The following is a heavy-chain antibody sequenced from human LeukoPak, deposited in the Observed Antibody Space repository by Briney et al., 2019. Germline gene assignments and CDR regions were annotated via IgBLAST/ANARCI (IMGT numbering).Heavy chain of an antibody. CDR3: ARRSSHYYGSGSYPLSYYYYYYMDV. J-gene: IGHJ6*03. CDR2: INHSGST. Sequence: SETLSLTCTVSGGSISSSSYYWGWIRQPPGKGLEWIGEINHSGSTNYNPSLKSRVTISVDTSKNQFSLKLSSVTAADTAVYYCARRSSHYYGSGSYPLSYYYYYYMDVWGKGTTVTISS. V-gene: IGHV4-39*07. D-gene: IGHD3-10*01. CDR1: GGSISSSSYY.